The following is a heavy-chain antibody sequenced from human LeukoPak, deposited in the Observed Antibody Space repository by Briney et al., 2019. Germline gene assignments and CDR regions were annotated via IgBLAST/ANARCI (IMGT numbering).Heavy chain of an antibody. D-gene: IGHD4-17*01. J-gene: IGHJ4*02. CDR3: ASRAYGDSGPFDF. V-gene: IGHV4-4*02. CDR2: IYHSGI. Sequence: GSLRLSCAASGFIFSSYAMSWVRQAPGKGLEWIGEIYHSGINYNSSLKSRTTISLDKSKNQFSLKLSSVTAADTAVYYCASRAYGDSGPFDFWGQGTLVSVSS. CDR1: GFIFSSYAM.